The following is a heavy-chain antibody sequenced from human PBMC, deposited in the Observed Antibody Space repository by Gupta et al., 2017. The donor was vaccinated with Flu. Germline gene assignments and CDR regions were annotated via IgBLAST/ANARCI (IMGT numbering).Heavy chain of an antibody. CDR3: ARNRGWQQFDY. J-gene: IGHJ4*02. CDR2: IGKDGSVK. V-gene: IGHV3-7*01. D-gene: IGHD3-10*01. Sequence: EVQLVESGGGLVQPGGSLRLSCAASGFKFSSYWMDWVRQAPGKGLEWVANIGKDGSVKNYADSVKGRFTISRDNAKASLYLQMNSLRADDTALYYCARNRGWQQFDYWGQGALVTVSS. CDR1: GFKFSSYW.